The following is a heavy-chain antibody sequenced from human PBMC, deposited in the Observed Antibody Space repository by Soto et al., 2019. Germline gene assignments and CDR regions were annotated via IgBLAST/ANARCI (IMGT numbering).Heavy chain of an antibody. Sequence: ASVKVSCKASRYSFTTYALHWVRQPPGQRLEWMRWINAGNGDTKYSEKFQGRVTITRDTSANTAYMELSSLRSEDTSVYYCARDPGTGAALRAYHFDYWGQGTLVTVSS. CDR1: RYSFTTYA. CDR3: ARDPGTGAALRAYHFDY. V-gene: IGHV1-3*01. J-gene: IGHJ4*02. D-gene: IGHD1-1*01. CDR2: INAGNGDT.